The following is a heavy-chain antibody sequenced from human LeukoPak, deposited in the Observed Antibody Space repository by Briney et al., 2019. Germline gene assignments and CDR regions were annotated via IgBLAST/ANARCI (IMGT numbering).Heavy chain of an antibody. CDR2: IYYSGST. V-gene: IGHV4-59*01. J-gene: IGHJ4*02. CDR3: ARAGNYGSGSYLSWLDY. Sequence: SETLSLTCTVSVDSISRNYWSWIWQPPGKGLEWIGYIYYSGSTNYNPSLKSRVTISVDTSKNQFSLKLSSMTAADTAVYYCARAGNYGSGSYLSWLDYWGQGTLVTVSS. D-gene: IGHD3-10*01. CDR1: VDSISRNY.